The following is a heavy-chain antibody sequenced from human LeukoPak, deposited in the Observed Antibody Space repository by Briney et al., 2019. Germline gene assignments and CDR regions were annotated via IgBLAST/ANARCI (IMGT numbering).Heavy chain of an antibody. J-gene: IGHJ3*02. V-gene: IGHV1-2*02. D-gene: IGHD4-23*01. CDR3: ARGWGGNNAFDI. CDR1: GYTFTGYY. Sequence: ASVKVSCKASGYTFTGYYMHWVRQAPGQGLEWMGWINLNSGGTNYAQKFQGRVTMTRDTSISTAYMELSRLRSDDTAVYYCARGWGGNNAFDIWGQGTMVTVSS. CDR2: INLNSGGT.